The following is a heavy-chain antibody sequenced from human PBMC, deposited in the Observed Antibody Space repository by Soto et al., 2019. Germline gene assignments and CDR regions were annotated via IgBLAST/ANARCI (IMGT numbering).Heavy chain of an antibody. CDR3: ARHERDIVVVIFFFTSRRGHTRYRSGLGIPAEPLSDL. V-gene: IGHV4-39*01. CDR2: IYYSGST. J-gene: IGHJ2*01. Sequence: PGKGREWIGSIYYSGSTYYNPSLKSRVTISVDTSKNQFSLKLSSVTAADTAVYYCARHERDIVVVIFFFTSRRGHTRYRSGLGIPAEPLSDL. D-gene: IGHD2-2*01.